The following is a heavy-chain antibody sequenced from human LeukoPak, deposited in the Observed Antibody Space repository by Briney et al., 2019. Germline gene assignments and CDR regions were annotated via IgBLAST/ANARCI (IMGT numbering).Heavy chain of an antibody. CDR3: ARDAGWFVP. CDR2: INWNGSST. Sequence: PGGTLRLSCAASGFTFSSYWMSWVRQAPGKGLEWVSGINWNGSSTCYADSVKGRFTISRDNAKNSLSLQMNSLRAEDTALYQCARDAGWFVPWGQGTLVAVSS. J-gene: IGHJ5*02. V-gene: IGHV3-20*01. CDR1: GFTFSSYW.